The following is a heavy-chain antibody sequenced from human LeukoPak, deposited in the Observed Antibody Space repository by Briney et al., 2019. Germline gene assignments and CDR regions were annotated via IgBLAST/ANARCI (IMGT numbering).Heavy chain of an antibody. Sequence: GGSLRLSCAASGFIFSSYAMSWVRQAPGKGLEWVSAISGSGGSTYYADSVKGRFTISGDNSKDTLYLQMNSLRAEDTAVYYCAKDLAVVAATSSWFDPWGQGTLVTVSP. J-gene: IGHJ5*02. CDR2: ISGSGGST. CDR1: GFIFSSYA. V-gene: IGHV3-23*01. CDR3: AKDLAVVAATSSWFDP. D-gene: IGHD2-15*01.